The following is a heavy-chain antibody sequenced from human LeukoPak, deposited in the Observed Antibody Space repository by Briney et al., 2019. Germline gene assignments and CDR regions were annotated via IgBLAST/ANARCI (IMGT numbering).Heavy chain of an antibody. CDR3: ALFPPGRRGVIKNDY. D-gene: IGHD3-10*01. J-gene: IGHJ4*02. CDR2: IYYSGST. CDR1: GGSISSSSYY. V-gene: IGHV4-39*07. Sequence: PSETLSLTCTVSGGSISSSSYYWGWIRQPPGKGLEWIGSIYYSGSTYYNPSLKSRVTISVDTSKNQFSLKLSSVTAADTAVYYCALFPPGRRGVIKNDYWGQGTLVTVSS.